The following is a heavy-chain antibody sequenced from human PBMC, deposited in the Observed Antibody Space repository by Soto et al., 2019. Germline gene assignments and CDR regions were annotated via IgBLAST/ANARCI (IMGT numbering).Heavy chain of an antibody. V-gene: IGHV1-69*13. D-gene: IGHD1-26*01. CDR3: ARGGDSGSYYVLGNWIDP. CDR1: GGTFSSYA. Sequence: ASVKVSCKASGGTFSSYAISWVRQAPGQGLEWMGGIIPIFGTANYAQKFQGRVTITADESTSTAYMELSSLRSEDTAVYYCARGGDSGSYYVLGNWIDPWGQGTLVTVSS. CDR2: IIPIFGTA. J-gene: IGHJ5*02.